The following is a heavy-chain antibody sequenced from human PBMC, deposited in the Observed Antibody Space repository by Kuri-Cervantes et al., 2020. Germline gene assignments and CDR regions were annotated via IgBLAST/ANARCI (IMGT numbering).Heavy chain of an antibody. V-gene: IGHV5-51*01. CDR3: ARPVVPAAIRGTLGWFDP. Sequence: KVSCKGSGYSFTSYWIGWVRQMPGKGLEWMGIIYPGDSDTRYNPSFQGQVTISADKSISTAYLQWSSLKASDTAMYYCARPVVPAAIRGTLGWFDPWGQGTLVTVSS. CDR2: IYPGDSDT. J-gene: IGHJ5*02. D-gene: IGHD2-2*01. CDR1: GYSFTSYW.